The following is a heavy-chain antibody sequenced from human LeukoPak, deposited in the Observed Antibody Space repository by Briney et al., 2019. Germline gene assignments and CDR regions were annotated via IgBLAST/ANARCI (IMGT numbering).Heavy chain of an antibody. CDR1: GGSFSGYY. CDR2: SNHSGST. CDR3: ARFYGYGDYVGRPYYFDY. Sequence: SETLSLTCAVYGGSFSGYYWSWIRQPPGKGLEWIGESNHSGSTNYNPSLKSRVTISVDTSKNQFSLKLSSVTAADTAVYYCARFYGYGDYVGRPYYFDYWGQGTLVTVSS. D-gene: IGHD4-17*01. J-gene: IGHJ4*02. V-gene: IGHV4-34*01.